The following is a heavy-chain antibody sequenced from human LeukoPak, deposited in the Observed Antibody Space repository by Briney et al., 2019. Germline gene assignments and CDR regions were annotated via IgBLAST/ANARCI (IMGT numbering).Heavy chain of an antibody. V-gene: IGHV1-69*13. CDR1: RYTFTSYG. CDR2: IIPIFGTA. CDR3: AGHVLRFSCLGY. J-gene: IGHJ4*02. D-gene: IGHD3-3*01. Sequence: GASVTVSCKASRYTFTSYGISWVRQAPGQGREWMGGIIPIFGTANYAQKFQGRVTITADESTSTAYMELSSLRSEDTAVYYCAGHVLRFSCLGYWGQGTLVTVSS.